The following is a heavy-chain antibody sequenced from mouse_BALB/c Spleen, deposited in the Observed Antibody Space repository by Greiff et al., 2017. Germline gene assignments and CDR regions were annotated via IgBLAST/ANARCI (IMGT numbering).Heavy chain of an antibody. D-gene: IGHD1-1*01. CDR3: ARGPSTTVVYFDY. CDR2: ISSGGST. V-gene: IGHV5-6-5*01. Sequence: EVHLVESGGGLVKPGGSLKLSCAASGFTFSSYAMSWVRQTPEKRLEWVASISSGGSTYYPDSVKGRFTISRDNARNILYLQMSSLRSEDTAMYYCARGPSTTVVYFDYWGQGTTLTVSS. CDR1: GFTFSSYA. J-gene: IGHJ2*01.